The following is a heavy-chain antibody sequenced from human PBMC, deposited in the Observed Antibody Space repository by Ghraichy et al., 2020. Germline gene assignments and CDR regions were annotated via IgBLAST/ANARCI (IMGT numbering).Heavy chain of an antibody. J-gene: IGHJ6*02. CDR2: IYYSGST. V-gene: IGHV4-31*03. Sequence: SETLSLTCTVSGGSISSGGYYWSWIRQHPGKGLEWIGYIYYSGSTYYNPSLKSRVTISVDTSKNQFSLKLSSVTAADTAVYYCARDSKYYDCPDVWGQGTTVTVSS. CDR1: GGSISSGGYY. D-gene: IGHD3-3*01. CDR3: ARDSKYYDCPDV.